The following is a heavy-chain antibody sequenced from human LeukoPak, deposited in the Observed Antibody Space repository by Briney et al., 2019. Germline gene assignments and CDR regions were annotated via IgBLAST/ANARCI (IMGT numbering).Heavy chain of an antibody. D-gene: IGHD1-1*01. CDR1: GGSISSYY. CDR2: IHYSGST. V-gene: IGHV4-59*08. Sequence: SETLSLTCTVSGGSISSYYWSWIRQPPGKGLEWIGYIHYSGSTNYNPSLKSRVAISVDTSKNQFSLKVSSVTAADTAVYYCARHVGGTTYDYWGQGTLVTVSS. CDR3: ARHVGGTTYDY. J-gene: IGHJ4*02.